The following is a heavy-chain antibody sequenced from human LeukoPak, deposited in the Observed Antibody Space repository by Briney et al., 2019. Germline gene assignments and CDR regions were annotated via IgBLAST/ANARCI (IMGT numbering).Heavy chain of an antibody. D-gene: IGHD1-1*01. CDR1: GFTFSTYA. CDR3: AKDRVSRLQLSDDY. J-gene: IGHJ4*02. CDR2: ISDSGGST. V-gene: IGHV3-23*01. Sequence: GGPLRLSCAASGFTFSTYALSWVRQAPGKGLEWVSAISDSGGSTHYADSVKGRFTISRDNSKNTLYLQMNSLRAEDTAVYYCAKDRVSRLQLSDDYWGQGTLVTVSS.